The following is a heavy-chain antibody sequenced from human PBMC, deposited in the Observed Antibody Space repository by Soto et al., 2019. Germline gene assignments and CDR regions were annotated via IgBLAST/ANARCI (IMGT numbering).Heavy chain of an antibody. Sequence: SGPTLVNPTETLTLTCTVSGFSLSNARMGVSWIRQPPGKALEWLAHIFSNDEKSYSTSLKSRLTISKDTSKSQVVLTMTNMDPVDTATYYCARAPETYCSSTSCIHKVYYYYYYMDVWGKGTTVTVSS. CDR2: IFSNDEK. D-gene: IGHD2-2*01. CDR3: ARAPETYCSSTSCIHKVYYYYYYMDV. J-gene: IGHJ6*03. V-gene: IGHV2-26*01. CDR1: GFSLSNARMG.